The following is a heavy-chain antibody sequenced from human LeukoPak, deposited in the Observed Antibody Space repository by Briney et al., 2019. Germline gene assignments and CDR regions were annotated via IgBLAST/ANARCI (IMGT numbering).Heavy chain of an antibody. V-gene: IGHV3-23*01. CDR3: AKDSGWLDYYDSSGYAD. Sequence: GGSLRLSCAASGFTFSSYAMSWVRQAPGKGLEWVSAISGSGGSTYYADSVKGQFTISRDNSKNTLYLQMNSLRAEDTAVYYCAKDSGWLDYYDSSGYADWGQGTLVTVSS. D-gene: IGHD3-22*01. CDR1: GFTFSSYA. CDR2: ISGSGGST. J-gene: IGHJ4*02.